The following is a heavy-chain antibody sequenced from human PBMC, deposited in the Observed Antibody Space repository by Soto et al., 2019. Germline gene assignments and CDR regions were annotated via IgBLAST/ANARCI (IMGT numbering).Heavy chain of an antibody. J-gene: IGHJ4*02. CDR2: IKSDGSST. D-gene: IGHD3-16*01. Sequence: EVQLLESGGDLVQPGGSLRLSCVASGFSFDNYGMSWVRQAPGXGLEXVSAIKSDGSSTYYAASVKDRFTISRDNSKNTLYLQLNSLRAEDTAVYYCAQLGLMXFSHKHYFNHWGRGTLVTVSS. V-gene: IGHV3-23*01. CDR1: GFSFDNYG. CDR3: AQLGLMXFSHKHYFNH.